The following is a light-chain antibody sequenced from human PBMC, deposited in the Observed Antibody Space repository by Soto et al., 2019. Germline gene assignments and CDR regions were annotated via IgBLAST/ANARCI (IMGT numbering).Light chain of an antibody. J-gene: IGKJ1*01. CDR2: DAS. CDR3: QQYGSPRGT. CDR1: QSVSSY. Sequence: EIVLTQSPATLSLSPGERATLSCRASQSVSSYLAWYQQKPGQAPRLLIYDASNRATGIPARFSGSGSGTDFTLTISRLEPEDCAIYDCQQYGSPRGTFGQGAKVDIK. V-gene: IGKV3-11*01.